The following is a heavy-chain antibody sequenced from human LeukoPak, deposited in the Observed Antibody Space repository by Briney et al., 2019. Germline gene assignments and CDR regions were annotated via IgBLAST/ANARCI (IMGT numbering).Heavy chain of an antibody. CDR1: GYTFTGYY. J-gene: IGHJ5*02. Sequence: ASVKVSCKASGYTFTGYYMHWVRQAPGQGLEWMGWINPNSGGTNYAQKFQGRVTMTGDTSISTAYMDLSRLRSDDTAVYYCAREAPYSTSSDWFDPWGQGTLVTVSS. V-gene: IGHV1-2*02. CDR3: AREAPYSTSSDWFDP. D-gene: IGHD6-6*01. CDR2: INPNSGGT.